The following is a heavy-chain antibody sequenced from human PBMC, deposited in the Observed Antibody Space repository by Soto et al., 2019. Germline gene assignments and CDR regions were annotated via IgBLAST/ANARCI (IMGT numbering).Heavy chain of an antibody. CDR1: GFTFSSYW. CDR3: ARDDILAIDY. V-gene: IGHV3-74*01. Sequence: EVQLVESGGGLVQPGGSLRLSCAASGFTFSSYWMHWVRQAPGKGLVWVSRINSDGSSTSYADSVKGRFTISRDNPKNTLYLQMHSLRSEDRAVYYCARDDILAIDYWGQGTLGTVSA. D-gene: IGHD3-9*01. CDR2: INSDGSST. J-gene: IGHJ4*02.